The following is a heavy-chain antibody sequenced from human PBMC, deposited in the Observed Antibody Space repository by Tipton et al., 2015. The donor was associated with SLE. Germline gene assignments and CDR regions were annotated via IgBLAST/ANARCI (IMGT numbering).Heavy chain of an antibody. J-gene: IGHJ3*02. CDR3: AGENPGNGAFEI. D-gene: IGHD3-10*01. CDR1: GFTVSSYD. V-gene: IGHV3-13*05. CDR2: IGTAGDP. Sequence: SLRLSCAASGFTVSSYDMHWVRQATGKGLEWVSAIGTAGDPYYPGSVKGRFTISRENAKNSLYLQMNSLRAGDTAVYYCAGENPGNGAFEIWGQGTRVTVSS.